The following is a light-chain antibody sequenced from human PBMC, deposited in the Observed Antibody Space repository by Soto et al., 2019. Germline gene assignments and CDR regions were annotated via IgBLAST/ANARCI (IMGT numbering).Light chain of an antibody. CDR3: SSYTTSSTLLYV. V-gene: IGLV2-14*01. Sequence: QFALTQPASVSGSPGQSITISCTGTSSDVGGYNYVSWYQQHPGKAPKLMIYAVSNRPSGVSTRFSGSKSGNTASLTISGLQAEDEADYHCSSYTTSSTLLYVFGTGTKLTVL. CDR2: AVS. J-gene: IGLJ1*01. CDR1: SSDVGGYNY.